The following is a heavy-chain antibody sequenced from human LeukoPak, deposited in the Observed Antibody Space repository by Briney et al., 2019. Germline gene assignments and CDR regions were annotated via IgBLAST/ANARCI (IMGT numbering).Heavy chain of an antibody. V-gene: IGHV4-39*01. CDR3: ARIPAITIFGVVIDNYYMDV. CDR2: IYYSGST. D-gene: IGHD3-3*01. J-gene: IGHJ6*03. Sequence: SETLSLTCTVPGGSISSSSYYWGWIRQPPGKGLEWLGSIYYSGSTYYNPSLKSRVTISVDTSKNQFSLKLSSVTAADTAVYYCARIPAITIFGVVIDNYYMDVWGKGTTVTVSS. CDR1: GGSISSSSYY.